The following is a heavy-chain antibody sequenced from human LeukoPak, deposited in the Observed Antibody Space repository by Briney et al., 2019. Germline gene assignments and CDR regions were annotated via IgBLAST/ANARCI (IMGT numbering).Heavy chain of an antibody. V-gene: IGHV4-59*01. D-gene: IGHD3-9*01. Sequence: SETLSLTCTVSGGSISSYYWSWIRQPPGKGLEWIGYIYYSGSTNYNPSLKSRVTISVDTSKNQFSLKLSSVTAADTAVYYYAKRQGELRYFDWLSSPGGAFDIWGQGTMVTVSS. CDR2: IYYSGST. CDR1: GGSISSYY. J-gene: IGHJ3*02. CDR3: AKRQGELRYFDWLSSPGGAFDI.